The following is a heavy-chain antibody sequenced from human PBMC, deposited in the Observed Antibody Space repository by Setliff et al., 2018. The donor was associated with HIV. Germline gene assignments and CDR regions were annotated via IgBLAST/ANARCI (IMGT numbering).Heavy chain of an antibody. CDR2: IDPDRGDT. Sequence: ASVKVSCKVSGYTFPDYYMQWVRQAPGKGLEWMGLIDPDRGDTVYAEKLQGRVTITADRSIDIAYMKLSSLTSEDTAMYFCAWGTQRPIDSWGQGTLVTVS. J-gene: IGHJ4*02. V-gene: IGHV1-69-2*01. CDR3: AWGTQRPIDS. D-gene: IGHD3-16*01. CDR1: GYTFPDYY.